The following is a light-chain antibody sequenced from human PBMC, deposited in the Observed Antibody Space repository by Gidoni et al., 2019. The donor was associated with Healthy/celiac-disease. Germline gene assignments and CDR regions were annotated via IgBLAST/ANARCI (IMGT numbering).Light chain of an antibody. CDR2: GAS. V-gene: IGKV3-20*01. CDR1: QSVSSSY. Sequence: EFVLTQSPGTLSLSPGERATLSCRAIQSVSSSYLAWYQQKPGQAPTLLIYGASSRATGIPDRFSGSGSGTDFTLTISRLEPEDFAVYYCQQYGSSPVSFGQGTKLEIK. CDR3: QQYGSSPVS. J-gene: IGKJ2*03.